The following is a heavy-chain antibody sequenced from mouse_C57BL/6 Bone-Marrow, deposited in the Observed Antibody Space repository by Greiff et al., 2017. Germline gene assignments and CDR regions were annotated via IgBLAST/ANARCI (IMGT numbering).Heavy chain of an antibody. CDR2: INPNNGGT. V-gene: IGHV1-26*01. CDR1: GYTFTDYY. J-gene: IGHJ3*01. D-gene: IGHD2-10*01. CDR3: ASSFYCNFFAY. Sequence: VQLQQSGPELVKPGASVKISCKASGYTFTDYYMNWVKQSHGKSLEWIGDINPNNGGTSYNQKFKGKATLTVDKSSSTAYMELRSLTSEDSAVYYCASSFYCNFFAYWGQGTLVTVSA.